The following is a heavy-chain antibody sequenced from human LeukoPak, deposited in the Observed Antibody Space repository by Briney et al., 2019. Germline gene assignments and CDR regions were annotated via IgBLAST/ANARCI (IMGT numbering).Heavy chain of an antibody. D-gene: IGHD3-10*01. Sequence: GGSLRLSCAASGFTFSSYAMHWVRQAPGKGLEWVAVISYDGSNKYYADSVKGRFTISRDNSKNTLYLQMNSLRAEDTAVYYCARDSLTMVRGVVSPSPDYWGQGTLVTVSS. CDR1: GFTFSSYA. CDR2: ISYDGSNK. J-gene: IGHJ4*02. CDR3: ARDSLTMVRGVVSPSPDY. V-gene: IGHV3-30*04.